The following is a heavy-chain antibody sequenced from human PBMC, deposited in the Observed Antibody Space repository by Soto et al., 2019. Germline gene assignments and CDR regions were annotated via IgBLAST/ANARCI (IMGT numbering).Heavy chain of an antibody. D-gene: IGHD3-10*01. Sequence: GGSLRLSCAASGFTFSRFGLHWVRQAPGKGLEWISYISSSGSTAYYASSVEGRFTISRDNANNSVYLQMDSLRAEDTALYCCTRAAWFPYLSFYWGQGALVTVSS. CDR1: GFTFSRFG. J-gene: IGHJ4*02. CDR3: TRAAWFPYLSFY. V-gene: IGHV3-48*03. CDR2: ISSSGSTA.